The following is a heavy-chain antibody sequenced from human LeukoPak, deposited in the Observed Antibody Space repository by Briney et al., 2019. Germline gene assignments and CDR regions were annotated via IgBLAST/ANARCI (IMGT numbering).Heavy chain of an antibody. Sequence: PSETLSLTCTVSGGSISTYYWSWMRQPPGRGLEWIGYICYSGSTIHYHPLQSRVTISVDTSKHQLSLKLNSVTAADTAVYYCARGSVPGGFHGSFDYWGQGTLVSVSS. CDR2: ICYSGST. CDR1: GGSISTYY. D-gene: IGHD2-15*01. J-gene: IGHJ4*02. V-gene: IGHV4-59*01. CDR3: ARGSVPGGFHGSFDY.